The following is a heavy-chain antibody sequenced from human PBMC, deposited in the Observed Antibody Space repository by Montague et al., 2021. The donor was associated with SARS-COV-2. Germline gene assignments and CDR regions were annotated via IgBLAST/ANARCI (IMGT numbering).Heavy chain of an antibody. CDR2: IDWDDDK. Sequence: PALVKPTQTLTLTCTFSGFSLSTSGMCVSRIRQPPGKALEWLARIDWDDDKYHSTSLKTRLTISKDTSKNQVVLTMTNMDPVDTATYYCARILVAAAGSPFDPWGQGTLVTVSS. D-gene: IGHD6-13*01. CDR1: GFSLSTSGMC. J-gene: IGHJ5*02. V-gene: IGHV2-70*11. CDR3: ARILVAAAGSPFDP.